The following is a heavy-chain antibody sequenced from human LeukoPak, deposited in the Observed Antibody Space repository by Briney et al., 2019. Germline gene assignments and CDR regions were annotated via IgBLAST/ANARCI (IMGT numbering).Heavy chain of an antibody. V-gene: IGHV3-30*03. CDR2: ISYDGSNK. D-gene: IGHD1-26*01. CDR3: ARDGEPSVGLLDI. Sequence: GGSLRLSCAASGFTFSSYAMHWVRQAPGKGLEWVAVISYDGSNKYYADSVKGRFTISRDNSKNTLYLQMNSLRAEDTAVYYCARDGEPSVGLLDIWGQGTMVTVSS. J-gene: IGHJ3*02. CDR1: GFTFSSYA.